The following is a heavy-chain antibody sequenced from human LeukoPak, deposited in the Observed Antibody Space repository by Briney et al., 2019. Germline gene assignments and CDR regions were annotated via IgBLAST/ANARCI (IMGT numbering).Heavy chain of an antibody. CDR2: INPSGGST. J-gene: IGHJ4*02. V-gene: IGHV1-46*01. Sequence: ASVKVSCKASGYTFTSYYMHWVRQAPGQGLEWMGIINPSGGSTSYAQEFQGRVTTTRDTSASTVYMELSSLRSEDMAVYYCARDRGSSSWYLDYWGQGTLVTVSS. CDR1: GYTFTSYY. D-gene: IGHD6-13*01. CDR3: ARDRGSSSWYLDY.